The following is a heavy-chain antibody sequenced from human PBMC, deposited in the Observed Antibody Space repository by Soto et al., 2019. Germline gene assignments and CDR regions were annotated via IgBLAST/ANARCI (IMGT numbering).Heavy chain of an antibody. CDR3: ARETDWIPDY. J-gene: IGHJ4*02. V-gene: IGHV3-30-3*01. D-gene: IGHD5-18*01. CDR2: ISNDGFKT. Sequence: QVQLVESGGGVVQPGRSLGLSCAASGFTFSRYSMYWVRQAPGEGLEWVSGISNDGFKTYYADSVKGRFTVSRDNSKNMLYLQMNSLRPEDTGVSYCARETDWIPDYWGQGTLVTVSS. CDR1: GFTFSRYS.